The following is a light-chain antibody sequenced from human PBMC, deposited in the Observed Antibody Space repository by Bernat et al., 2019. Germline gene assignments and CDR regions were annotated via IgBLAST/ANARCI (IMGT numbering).Light chain of an antibody. Sequence: DIQLTQSPSFLSASVGDRITITCRASQGIRSYLAWYQQKPGKAPKLLIYVASTLQSGVPSRFSGSGSGTEYTLTISSLQPEDFATYYCLQHNSYMITFGQGTRLEIK. J-gene: IGKJ5*01. CDR3: LQHNSYMIT. CDR2: VAS. CDR1: QGIRSY. V-gene: IGKV1-9*01.